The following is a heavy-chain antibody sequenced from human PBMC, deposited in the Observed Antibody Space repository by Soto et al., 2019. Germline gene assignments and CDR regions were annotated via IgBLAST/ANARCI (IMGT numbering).Heavy chain of an antibody. V-gene: IGHV4-61*01. CDR1: GGSVSSGSYY. Sequence: PSETLSLTCTVSGGSVSSGSYYWSWIRQPPGKGLEWIGYIYYSGSTNYNPSLKSRVTISVDTSKNQFSLKLSSVTAADTAVYYCARDRPYGSGSPRWWFDPWGQGTLVTVSS. CDR2: IYYSGST. J-gene: IGHJ5*02. D-gene: IGHD3-10*01. CDR3: ARDRPYGSGSPRWWFDP.